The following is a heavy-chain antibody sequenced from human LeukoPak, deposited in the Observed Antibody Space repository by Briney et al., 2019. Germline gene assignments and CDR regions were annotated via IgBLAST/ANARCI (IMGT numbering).Heavy chain of an antibody. CDR1: GFTFSSYA. D-gene: IGHD6-6*01. V-gene: IGHV3-23*01. J-gene: IGHJ4*02. Sequence: GGSLRLSCAASGFTFSSYAMSWVRQAPGKGLEWVSAISGSGGSTYYADSVKGRFTISRDNAKNSLYLQMNSLRAEDTAVYYCARGGEYSSSRIDYWGQGTLVTVSS. CDR3: ARGGEYSSSRIDY. CDR2: ISGSGGST.